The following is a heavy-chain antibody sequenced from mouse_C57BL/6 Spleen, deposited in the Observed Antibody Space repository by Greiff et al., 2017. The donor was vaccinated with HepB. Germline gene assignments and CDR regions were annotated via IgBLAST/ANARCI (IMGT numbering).Heavy chain of an antibody. CDR2: INYDGSST. V-gene: IGHV5-16*01. CDR1: GFTFSDYY. J-gene: IGHJ4*01. D-gene: IGHD2-4*01. CDR3: ARAPYDYDNYAMDY. Sequence: EVMLVESEGGLVQPGSSMKLSCTASGFTFSDYYMAWVRQVPEKGLEWVANINYDGSSTYYLDSLKSRFIISRDNAKNILYLQMSSLKSEDTATYYCARAPYDYDNYAMDYWGQGTSVTVSS.